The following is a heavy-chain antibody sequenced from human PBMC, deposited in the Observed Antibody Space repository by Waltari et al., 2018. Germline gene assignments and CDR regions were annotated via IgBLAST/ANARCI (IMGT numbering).Heavy chain of an antibody. V-gene: IGHV1-69*01. CDR2: IIPIFGTA. Sequence: QVQLVQSGAEVKKPGSSVKVSCKASGGTFSSYAISWVRQAPGQGLEWMGGIIPIFGTANEAQKFQGRVTITADESTSTAYMELSSLRSEDTAVYYCQMYYDFWSGNLYYFDYWGQGTLVTVSS. J-gene: IGHJ4*02. D-gene: IGHD3-3*01. CDR1: GGTFSSYA. CDR3: QMYYDFWSGNLYYFDY.